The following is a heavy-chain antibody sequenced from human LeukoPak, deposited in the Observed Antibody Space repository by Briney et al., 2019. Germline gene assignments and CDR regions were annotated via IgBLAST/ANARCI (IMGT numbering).Heavy chain of an antibody. D-gene: IGHD2-2*01. Sequence: GGSLRLSCAASGFTFSSYSMNWVRQAPGKGLEWVSGISGSGGSTYYADSVKGGFTISRDNSKKTLFMQMNRLRGEERGVNECAKDSLRTVPKASFDSWGQGTLVTVSS. CDR3: AKDSLRTVPKASFDS. J-gene: IGHJ4*02. CDR2: ISGSGGST. CDR1: GFTFSSYS. V-gene: IGHV3-23*01.